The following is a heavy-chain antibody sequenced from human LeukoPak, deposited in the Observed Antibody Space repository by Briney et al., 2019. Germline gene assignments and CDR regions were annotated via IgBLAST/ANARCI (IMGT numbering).Heavy chain of an antibody. CDR2: VSGSGGST. V-gene: IGHV3-23*01. Sequence: GRSLRLSCAASGFTFSSYAMSWVRQAPGKGLEWVSAVSGSGGSTYYADSVKGRFTISSDNSKNTLFLQMNSLRAEDTAVYYCAKDLASSIDPINFDYWGQGTLVTVSS. CDR1: GFTFSSYA. D-gene: IGHD3-3*02. J-gene: IGHJ4*02. CDR3: AKDLASSIDPINFDY.